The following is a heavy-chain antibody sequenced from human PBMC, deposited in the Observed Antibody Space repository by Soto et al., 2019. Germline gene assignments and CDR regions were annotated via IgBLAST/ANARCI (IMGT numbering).Heavy chain of an antibody. Sequence: QVQLQEMGPGLVNPSQTLTITCSVSGGAVNSAYWSWIRQLPGKGLEWMGNIYHTGRTFYNPSVKSRVAISIDTSKPLFTLKMRSVTVADTAVYYCARTDAYNSSFFDSWGQGTVVTVSS. J-gene: IGHJ4*02. CDR3: ARTDAYNSSFFDS. V-gene: IGHV4-31*03. D-gene: IGHD6-6*01. CDR2: IYHTGRT. CDR1: GGAVNSAY.